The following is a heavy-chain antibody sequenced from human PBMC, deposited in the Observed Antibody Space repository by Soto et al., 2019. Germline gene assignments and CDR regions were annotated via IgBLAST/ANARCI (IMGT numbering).Heavy chain of an antibody. V-gene: IGHV2-70*01. J-gene: IGHJ4*02. D-gene: IGHD6-19*01. CDR1: GFSLSTSGMC. CDR3: ARSPVAGRPPIFDY. Sequence: SGPTLVNPTQTLTLTCTFSGFSLSTSGMCVSWIRQPPGKALEWLALIDWDDDKYYSTSLKTRLTISKDSSKNQVVLTMTNMDPVDTATYYCARSPVAGRPPIFDYWGQGTLVTVSS. CDR2: IDWDDDK.